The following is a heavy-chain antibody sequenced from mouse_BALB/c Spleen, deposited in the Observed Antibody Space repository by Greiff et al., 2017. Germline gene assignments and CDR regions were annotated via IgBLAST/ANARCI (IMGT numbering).Heavy chain of an antibody. CDR2: ISYDGSN. J-gene: IGHJ4*01. Sequence: EVQLQQSGPGLVKPSQSLSLTCSVTGYSITSGYYWNWIRQFPGNKLEWMGYISYDGSNNYNPSLKNRISITRDTSKNQFFLKLNSVTTEDTATYYCARVGAYYGNYYAMDYWGQGTSVTVSS. CDR3: ARVGAYYGNYYAMDY. CDR1: GYSITSGYY. V-gene: IGHV3-6*02. D-gene: IGHD2-10*01.